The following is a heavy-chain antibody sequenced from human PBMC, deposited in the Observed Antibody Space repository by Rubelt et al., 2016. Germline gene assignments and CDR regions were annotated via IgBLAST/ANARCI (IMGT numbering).Heavy chain of an antibody. CDR3: ARGDSSSWYYYYYMDV. J-gene: IGHJ6*03. CDR1: GFTFSSYA. D-gene: IGHD6-13*01. Sequence: GGGVFQPGRSLRLSCAASGFTFSSYAMHWVRQAPGKGLEWLTVIQFDGAATYYADSVKGRFAISSDNSKNTLFLQVNSLRAEDTAVYYCARGDSSSWYYYYYMDVWGKGTTVTVSS. V-gene: IGHV3-33*08. CDR2: IQFDGAAT.